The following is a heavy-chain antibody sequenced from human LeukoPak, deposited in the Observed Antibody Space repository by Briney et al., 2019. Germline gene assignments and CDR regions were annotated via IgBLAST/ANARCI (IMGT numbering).Heavy chain of an antibody. CDR3: ARVSGKYDFWSGYYMNWFDP. CDR2: IYHSGST. CDR1: GGSISSGGYS. D-gene: IGHD3-3*01. V-gene: IGHV4-30-2*01. J-gene: IGHJ5*02. Sequence: SETLSLTCAVSGGSISSGGYSWSWIRQPPGKGLEWIGYIYHSGSTYYNPSLKSRVTISVDRSKNQFSLKLSSVTAADTAVYYCARVSGKYDFWSGYYMNWFDPWGQGTLVTVSS.